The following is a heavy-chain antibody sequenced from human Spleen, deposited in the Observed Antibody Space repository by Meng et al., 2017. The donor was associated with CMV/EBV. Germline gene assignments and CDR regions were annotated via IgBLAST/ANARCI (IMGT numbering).Heavy chain of an antibody. CDR2: IKQDGSEK. Sequence: GESLKISCAASGFTFSNAWMSWVRQAPGKGLEWVANIKQDGSEKYYVDSVKGRFTISRDNAKNSLYLQMNSLRAEDTAVYYCARRLLWFGEYDYWGQGTLVTVSS. CDR3: ARRLLWFGEYDY. J-gene: IGHJ4*02. D-gene: IGHD3-10*01. CDR1: GFTFSNAW. V-gene: IGHV3-7*01.